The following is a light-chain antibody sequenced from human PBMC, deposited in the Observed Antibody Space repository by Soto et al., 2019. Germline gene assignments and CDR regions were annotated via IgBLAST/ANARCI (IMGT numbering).Light chain of an antibody. V-gene: IGKV1-27*01. CDR3: QKYNRAPFT. Sequence: DIQMTQSPSSLSASVGDRVTITCRASQDISNSLAWYQQKPGKVPKLLIYAASILHSGVPSRFSGSGSGTDFTLTISSLQPEDVATYYCQKYNRAPFTFGPGTKVDAK. CDR1: QDISNS. CDR2: AAS. J-gene: IGKJ3*01.